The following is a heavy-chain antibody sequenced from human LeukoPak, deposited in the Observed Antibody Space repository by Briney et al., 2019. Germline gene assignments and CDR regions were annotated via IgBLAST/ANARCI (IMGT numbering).Heavy chain of an antibody. J-gene: IGHJ4*02. V-gene: IGHV3-30*04. Sequence: GGSLRLPCAASGFTFSSYAMLWVRQAPGKGLEWVAVISYDGSNKYYADSVKGRFTISRDNSKNTLYLQMNSLRAEDTAVYYCARELLVGDILTGYYNPAGYWGQGTLVTVSS. D-gene: IGHD3-9*01. CDR2: ISYDGSNK. CDR3: ARELLVGDILTGYYNPAGY. CDR1: GFTFSSYA.